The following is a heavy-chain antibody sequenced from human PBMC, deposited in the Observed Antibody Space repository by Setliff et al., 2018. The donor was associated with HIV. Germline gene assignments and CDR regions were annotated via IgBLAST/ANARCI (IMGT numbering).Heavy chain of an antibody. J-gene: IGHJ4*02. CDR2: IIPIFGTA. Sequence: SVKVSCKASGGTFSSYAISWVRQAPGQGLEWMGGIIPIFGTANYAQKFQGRVTVTADESRSTGYMELSSLRSEDTAVYYCARTPYCTNGLCYKYYFDYWAQGTLVTVSS. D-gene: IGHD2-8*01. CDR1: GGTFSSYA. V-gene: IGHV1-69*13. CDR3: ARTPYCTNGLCYKYYFDY.